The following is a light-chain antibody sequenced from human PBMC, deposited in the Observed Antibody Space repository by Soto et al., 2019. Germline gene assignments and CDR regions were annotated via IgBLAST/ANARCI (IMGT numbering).Light chain of an antibody. CDR2: KAS. CDR1: QNIRSR. J-gene: IGKJ1*01. CDR3: QQYNSYWT. Sequence: DLRMTKYPSTLSASVGDRVTITCRASQNIRSRLAWFKQKPGKAPKLLIYKASTLESGVPSKLSGSGSGTEFTLTISSLKPDDFATYYCQQYNSYWTFGQGTKVDIK. V-gene: IGKV1-5*03.